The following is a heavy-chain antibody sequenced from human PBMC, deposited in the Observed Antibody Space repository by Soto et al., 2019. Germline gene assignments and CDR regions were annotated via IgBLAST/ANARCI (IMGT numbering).Heavy chain of an antibody. Sequence: VQLVESGGGLVQPGGSLRLSCAASGFAFGSYWMHWVRQAPGKGLVWVSRISQDRVIATQADSVKGRFTISRDNVKNTLFLQMNSLRADDTAVYYCLRDQRHWNEFADQWGQGTLVTVSS. V-gene: IGHV3-74*01. CDR2: ISQDRVIA. CDR1: GFAFGSYW. D-gene: IGHD1-1*01. CDR3: LRDQRHWNEFADQ. J-gene: IGHJ4*02.